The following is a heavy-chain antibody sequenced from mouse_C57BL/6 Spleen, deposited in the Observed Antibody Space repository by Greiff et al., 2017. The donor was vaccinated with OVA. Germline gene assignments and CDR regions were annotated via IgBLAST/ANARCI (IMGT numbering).Heavy chain of an antibody. V-gene: IGHV1-50*01. CDR3: HYVGY. CDR2: IDPSDSYT. CDR1: GYTFTSYW. Sequence: QVQLQQPGAELVKPGASVKLSCKASGYTFTSYWMQWVKQRPGQGLEWIGEIDPSDSYTNYNQKFKGKATLTVDTSSSTAYMQLSSLTSEDSAVYYCHYVGYWGQGTTLTVSS. J-gene: IGHJ2*01.